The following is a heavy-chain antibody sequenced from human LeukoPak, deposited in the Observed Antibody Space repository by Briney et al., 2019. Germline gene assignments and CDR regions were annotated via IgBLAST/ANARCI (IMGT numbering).Heavy chain of an antibody. J-gene: IGHJ4*02. Sequence: ASVKVSCKASGGTFSSYAISWVRQAPGQGLEWMGRIIPILGIANYAQKFQGRVTITADKSTSTAYMELSSLRFEDTAVYYCARGLLSGYDYYFDYWGQGTLVTVSS. CDR1: GGTFSSYA. D-gene: IGHD5-12*01. V-gene: IGHV1-69*04. CDR2: IIPILGIA. CDR3: ARGLLSGYDYYFDY.